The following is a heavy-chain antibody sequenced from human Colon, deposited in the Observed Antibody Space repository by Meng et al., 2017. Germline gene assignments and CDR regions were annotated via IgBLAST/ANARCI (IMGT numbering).Heavy chain of an antibody. CDR2: IYYSGST. D-gene: IGHD5-12*01. CDR1: GGSVISNSYY. V-gene: IGHV4-61*01. Sequence: VQLQGAGPGLFRPSGTLSPTCTVSGGSVISNSYYWSWIRQPPGKGLEWIGFIYYSGSTNYNPSLKSRVTISVDTSKNQFSLKVSSVTAADTAVYYCARDSGYDKNWFDPWGQGTLVTVSS. J-gene: IGHJ5*02. CDR3: ARDSGYDKNWFDP.